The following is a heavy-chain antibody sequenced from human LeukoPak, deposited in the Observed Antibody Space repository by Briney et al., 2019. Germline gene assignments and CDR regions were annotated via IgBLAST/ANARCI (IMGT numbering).Heavy chain of an antibody. CDR1: GGSISSYY. Sequence: SETLSLTCTVSGGSISSYYWSWIRQPAGKGLEWIGRIYTSGSTNYNPSLTSLVTMSVETSKNQFSLKLSSVTAADTAVYYCARATVTGFHFDYWGQGTLVSVSS. D-gene: IGHD4-17*01. V-gene: IGHV4-4*07. J-gene: IGHJ4*02. CDR3: ARATVTGFHFDY. CDR2: IYTSGST.